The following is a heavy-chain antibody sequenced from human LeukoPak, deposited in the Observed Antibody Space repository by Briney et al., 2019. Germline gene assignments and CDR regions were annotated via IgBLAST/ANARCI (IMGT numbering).Heavy chain of an antibody. Sequence: PGGSLRLSCAASGFTVSSNYMSWVRQAPGKGLEWVSVIYSGGSTYYADSVKGRFTISRDNSKNTLYLQMNSLRAEDTAVYYCARDVPVTTDAFDIWGQGTMVTVSS. V-gene: IGHV3-53*01. CDR3: ARDVPVTTDAFDI. J-gene: IGHJ3*02. CDR2: IYSGGST. CDR1: GFTVSSNY. D-gene: IGHD3-22*01.